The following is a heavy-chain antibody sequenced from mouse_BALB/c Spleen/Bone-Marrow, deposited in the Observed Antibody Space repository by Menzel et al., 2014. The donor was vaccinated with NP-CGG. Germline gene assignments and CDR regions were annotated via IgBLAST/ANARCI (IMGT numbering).Heavy chain of an antibody. CDR2: IYPSDSYT. V-gene: IGHV1-69*02. CDR1: GYTFTSYW. CDR3: SKQYCNYYAMDY. J-gene: IGHJ4*01. D-gene: IGHD2-10*02. Sequence: QVQLQQSGAELVRPGASVKVSCKASGYTFTSYWINWVKQRPGQGLEWIGNIYPSDSYTNYNQNFKDKATLTVDKSSSTAYMQLRRPTTEGSAVYCRSKQYCNYYAMDYWGQGTSVTVSS.